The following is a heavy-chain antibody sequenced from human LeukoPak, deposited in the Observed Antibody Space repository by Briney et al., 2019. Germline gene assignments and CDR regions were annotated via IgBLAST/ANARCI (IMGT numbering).Heavy chain of an antibody. J-gene: IGHJ3*02. CDR3: ARLWTYDYGDYQHAFDI. Sequence: ASVKVSCKASGYTFTSYGISWVRQVPGQGLEWMGWISAYNGNTNYAQKLQGRVTMTTDTSTSTAYMELRSLRSDDTAVYYCARLWTYDYGDYQHAFDIWGQGTMVTVSS. CDR2: ISAYNGNT. CDR1: GYTFTSYG. D-gene: IGHD4-17*01. V-gene: IGHV1-18*01.